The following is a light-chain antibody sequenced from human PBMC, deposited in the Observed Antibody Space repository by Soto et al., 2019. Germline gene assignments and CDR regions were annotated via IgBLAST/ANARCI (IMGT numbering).Light chain of an antibody. Sequence: DVVMTQSPLSLSVTLGQPASISCWSTQGLLYSDGNTYLNWFQQRPGQSPRRLIYKVSVRDSGVPDRFSGSGSGTDFTLKISRVEAEYVGIYYCMQGTHRPITFGQGTRLEIK. CDR3: MQGTHRPIT. V-gene: IGKV2-30*01. CDR2: KVS. J-gene: IGKJ5*01. CDR1: QGLLYSDGNTY.